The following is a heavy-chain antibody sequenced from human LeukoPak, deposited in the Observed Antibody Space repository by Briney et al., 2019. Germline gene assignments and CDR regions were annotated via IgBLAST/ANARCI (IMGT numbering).Heavy chain of an antibody. CDR2: INHSGST. V-gene: IGHV4-34*01. CDR1: GGSINYYY. CDR3: ARDPRGRTNAFDI. D-gene: IGHD3-10*01. Sequence: KTSETLSLTCTVSGGSINYYYWMWIRQPPGKGLEWIGEINHSGSTNYNPSLKSRVTISVDTSKNQFSLKLSSVTAADTAVYYCARDPRGRTNAFDIWGQGTMVTVSS. J-gene: IGHJ3*02.